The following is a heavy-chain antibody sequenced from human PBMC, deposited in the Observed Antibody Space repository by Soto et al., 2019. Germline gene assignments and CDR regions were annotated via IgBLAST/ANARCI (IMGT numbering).Heavy chain of an antibody. V-gene: IGHV3-7*01. Sequence: GGSLRLSCAASGFTFSSYWMSWVRQAPGKGLEWVANIKQDGSEKYYVDSVKGRFTISRDNAKNSLYLQMNSLRAEDTAVYYCARDRHIVVVTAIHYWGQGTLVTVSS. D-gene: IGHD2-21*02. J-gene: IGHJ4*02. CDR2: IKQDGSEK. CDR1: GFTFSSYW. CDR3: ARDRHIVVVTAIHY.